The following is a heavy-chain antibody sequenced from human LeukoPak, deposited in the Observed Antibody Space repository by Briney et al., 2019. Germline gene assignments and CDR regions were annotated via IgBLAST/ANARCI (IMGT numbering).Heavy chain of an antibody. J-gene: IGHJ4*02. D-gene: IGHD3-22*01. CDR3: ASHYYDSDGYQHLDN. V-gene: IGHV3-66*04. CDR2: IYSGGRT. CDR1: GFTVSSKY. Sequence: GGSLRLSCSASGFTVSSKYMSWVRQAPAKGLEWVSIIYSGGRTYCADSVKGRFTISRDNPKNTLYLQMSDLRAEDTAVYFCASHYYDSDGYQHLDNWGQGTLVTVSS.